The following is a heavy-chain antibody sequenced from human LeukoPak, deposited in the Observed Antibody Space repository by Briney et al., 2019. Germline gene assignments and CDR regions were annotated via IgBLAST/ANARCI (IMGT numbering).Heavy chain of an antibody. J-gene: IGHJ4*02. V-gene: IGHV3-21*01. CDR1: GFTFSSYS. CDR3: ARDDILTGYPYFDY. Sequence: GGSLRLSCAASGFTFSSYSMNWVRQAPGKGLEWVSSISSSSSYIYYADSVKGRFTISRDNAKNSLYLQMNSLRAEDTAVYYCARDDILTGYPYFDYWGQGTLVTVSS. CDR2: ISSSSSYI. D-gene: IGHD3-9*01.